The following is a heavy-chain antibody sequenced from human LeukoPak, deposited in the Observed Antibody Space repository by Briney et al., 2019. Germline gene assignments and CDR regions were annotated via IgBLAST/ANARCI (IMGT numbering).Heavy chain of an antibody. CDR1: GGSISNYY. Sequence: SETLSLTCTVSGGSISNYYWSWIRQPPGKGLEWIGYIYYSENTNYNPSLRSRVTVSVDTSKNQFSLKLSSVTAADTAVYYCARGLSTVLDFDYWGQGTLVTVSS. D-gene: IGHD1-1*01. CDR2: IYYSENT. J-gene: IGHJ4*02. CDR3: ARGLSTVLDFDY. V-gene: IGHV4-59*01.